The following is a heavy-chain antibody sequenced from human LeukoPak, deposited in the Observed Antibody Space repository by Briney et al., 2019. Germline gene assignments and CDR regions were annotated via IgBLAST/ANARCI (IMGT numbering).Heavy chain of an antibody. CDR3: ARYGFWSGYYIDY. Sequence: PGGSLRLSCAASGFTLSSYEMNWVRQAPGKGLEWVSYISSSGSTIYYADSVKGRFTISRDNAKNSLYLQMNSLRAEDTAVYYCARYGFWSGYYIDYWGQGTLVTVSS. V-gene: IGHV3-48*03. J-gene: IGHJ4*02. CDR1: GFTLSSYE. D-gene: IGHD3-3*01. CDR2: ISSSGSTI.